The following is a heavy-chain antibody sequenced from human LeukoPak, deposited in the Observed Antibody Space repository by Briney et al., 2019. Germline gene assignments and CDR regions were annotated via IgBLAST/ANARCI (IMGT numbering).Heavy chain of an antibody. J-gene: IGHJ4*02. V-gene: IGHV4-30-2*01. CDR1: GGSISRDDYS. Sequence: SQTLSLTCAVSGGSISRDDYSWSWVRQPPGKGLEWIGYIFHSGHTNYNPSLKSRVTMSVDISQNHFSLKLTSVTAADTAVYYCARREGGYCSGGSCKGDFDYWGQGTLVTVSS. CDR2: IFHSGHT. D-gene: IGHD2-15*01. CDR3: ARREGGYCSGGSCKGDFDY.